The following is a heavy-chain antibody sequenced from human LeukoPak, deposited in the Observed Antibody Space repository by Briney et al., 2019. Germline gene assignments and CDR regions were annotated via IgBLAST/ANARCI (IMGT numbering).Heavy chain of an antibody. D-gene: IGHD3-16*01. J-gene: IGHJ4*02. CDR2: INPNSGGA. CDR3: ARGDAVPCSLGG. CDR1: AYTFTGYY. Sequence: ASVTVSCKASAYTFTGYYMHWVRQAPGQGLEWMGWINPNSGGANYAQKFQGRVTMTRDTSISTAYMELSRLRSDDTAVYYCARGDAVPCSLGGWGQGTLVTVSS. V-gene: IGHV1-2*02.